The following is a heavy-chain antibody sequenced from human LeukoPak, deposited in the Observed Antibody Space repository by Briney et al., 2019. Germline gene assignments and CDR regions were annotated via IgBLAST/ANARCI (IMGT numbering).Heavy chain of an antibody. D-gene: IGHD3-22*01. CDR2: INPNSGGT. J-gene: IGHJ3*02. CDR3: ARRGSGYYDSREAFDI. Sequence: ASVNVSCKASGYTFIAYYMHWVRQAPGQGLEWMGRINPNSGGTNYAQKFQGRVTMTRDTSISTAYMELSRLRSDDTAVYYCARRGSGYYDSREAFDIWGQGTMVTVSS. V-gene: IGHV1-2*06. CDR1: GYTFIAYY.